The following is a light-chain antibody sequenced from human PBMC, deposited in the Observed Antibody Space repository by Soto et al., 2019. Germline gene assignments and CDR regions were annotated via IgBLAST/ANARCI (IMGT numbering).Light chain of an antibody. CDR2: AAS. Sequence: DIQVTQSPPTLSASVGDRVTITCRASQTISTWMAWYQQKPGKAPELLIYAASTLQSGVPSRFSGSGSGTDFTLTISCLQSEDFATYYCQQYYSFPWTFGQGTKVDI. CDR3: QQYYSFPWT. V-gene: IGKV1-5*01. J-gene: IGKJ1*01. CDR1: QTISTW.